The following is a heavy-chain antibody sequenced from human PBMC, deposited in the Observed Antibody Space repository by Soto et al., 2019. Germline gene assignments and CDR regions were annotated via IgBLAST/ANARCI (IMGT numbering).Heavy chain of an antibody. CDR3: ARRDYGGSVPWFDP. D-gene: IGHD3-16*01. V-gene: IGHV4-61*08. CDR1: GGSISSGGYY. CDR2: IYYSGST. J-gene: IGHJ5*02. Sequence: SETLSLTCTVSGGSISSGGYYWSWIRQHPGKGLEWIGYIYYSGSTNYNPSLKSRVTISVDTSKNQFSLKLSSVTAADTAVYYSARRDYGGSVPWFDPWGQGTLVTVSS.